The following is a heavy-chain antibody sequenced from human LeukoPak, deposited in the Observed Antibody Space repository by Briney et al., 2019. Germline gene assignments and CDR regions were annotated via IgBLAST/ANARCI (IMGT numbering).Heavy chain of an antibody. CDR2: IYYSGTT. V-gene: IGHV4-59*01. D-gene: IGHD1-1*01. Sequence: SETLSLTCTVSGGFISGYYWSWIRQPPGKGLEWIGFIYYSGTTKYNPSLKSRVTISVDTSKNQFSLKLSSVTAADTAVYYCAREGTDYWGQGTLVTVSS. J-gene: IGHJ4*02. CDR3: AREGTDY. CDR1: GGFISGYY.